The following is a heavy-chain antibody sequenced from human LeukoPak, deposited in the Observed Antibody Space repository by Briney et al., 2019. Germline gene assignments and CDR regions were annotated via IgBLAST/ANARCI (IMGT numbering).Heavy chain of an antibody. J-gene: IGHJ4*02. CDR2: IIPIFGTA. V-gene: IGHV1-69*06. CDR3: ARGDCSSTSCYAYYFDY. D-gene: IGHD2-2*01. CDR1: GGTFSSYA. Sequence: ASVKVSCKASGGTFSSYAISWVRQAPGQGLEWMGGIIPIFGTANYAQKFQGRVTITADKSTSTAYMELSSLRSEDTAVYYCARGDCSSTSCYAYYFDYWGQGTLVTVSS.